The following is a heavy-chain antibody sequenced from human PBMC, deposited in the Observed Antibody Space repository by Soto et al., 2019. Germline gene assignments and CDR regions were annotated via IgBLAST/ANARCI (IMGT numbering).Heavy chain of an antibody. Sequence: VPLVESGGGLVKPGGSLRLSCAASGFTFSNAWMSWVRQAPGKGLEWVGRIKSKTDGGTTDYAAPVKGRFTISRDDSKNTLYLQMNSLKTEDTAVYYCTTAGGCSGGSCYSDFDYWGQGTLVTVSS. V-gene: IGHV3-15*01. CDR3: TTAGGCSGGSCYSDFDY. D-gene: IGHD2-15*01. J-gene: IGHJ4*02. CDR2: IKSKTDGGTT. CDR1: GFTFSNAW.